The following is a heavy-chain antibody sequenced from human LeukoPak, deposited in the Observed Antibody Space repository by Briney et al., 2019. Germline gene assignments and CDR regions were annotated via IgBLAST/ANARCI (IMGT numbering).Heavy chain of an antibody. J-gene: IGHJ5*02. Sequence: SETLSLTCAVYGGSFSGYYWSWIRQPPGKGLEWIGEINHSGGTNYNPSLKSRVTISVDTSKNQFSLKLSSVTAADTAVYYCARAPNLGYCSGGSCYSGNWFDPWGQGTLVTVSS. CDR2: INHSGGT. CDR1: GGSFSGYY. D-gene: IGHD2-15*01. V-gene: IGHV4-34*01. CDR3: ARAPNLGYCSGGSCYSGNWFDP.